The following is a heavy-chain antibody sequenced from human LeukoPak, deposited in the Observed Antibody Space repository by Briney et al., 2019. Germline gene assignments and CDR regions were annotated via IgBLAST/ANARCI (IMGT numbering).Heavy chain of an antibody. CDR2: IYHSGST. V-gene: IGHV4-30-2*01. CDR1: GDSISSGGYS. J-gene: IGHJ4*02. D-gene: IGHD3-10*01. CDR3: ARGGGRITMVRGVTTYLRGFDY. Sequence: PSQTLSLTCAVSGDSISSGGYSWGWIRQPPGRGLEWIGYIYHSGSTYYNPSLKSRVTVSVDRSKNQFSLKLSSVTAADTAVYYCARGGGRITMVRGVTTYLRGFDYWGQGTLVTVSS.